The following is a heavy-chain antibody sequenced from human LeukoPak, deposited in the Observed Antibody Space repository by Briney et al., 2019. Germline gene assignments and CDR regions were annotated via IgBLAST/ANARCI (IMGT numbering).Heavy chain of an antibody. CDR3: AKDLGGAFDI. Sequence: GGSLRLSCAASGFTFSSYAMSWVRQAPGKGLEWVAFIRYDGSNKYYADPVKGRFTISRDNSKNTLYLQMNSLRAEDTAVYYCAKDLGGAFDIWGQGTMVTVSS. V-gene: IGHV3-30*02. D-gene: IGHD3-16*01. CDR1: GFTFSSYA. CDR2: IRYDGSNK. J-gene: IGHJ3*02.